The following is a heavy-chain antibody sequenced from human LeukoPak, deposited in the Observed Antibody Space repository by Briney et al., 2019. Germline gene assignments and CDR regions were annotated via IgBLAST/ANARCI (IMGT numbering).Heavy chain of an antibody. V-gene: IGHV1-69*13. D-gene: IGHD1-1*01. J-gene: IGHJ6*03. CDR2: IILVFDTV. CDR3: ARASSTTYSYYCYYMDL. CDR1: VGTFNNFP. Sequence: SSVKVSCKASVGTFNNFPINWVRQAPGPGLEWMRGIILVFDTVNYAERFQGRVTITADETTSTTLLELISLRSEDTAVYYCARASSTTYSYYCYYMDLWGPGTAVTISS.